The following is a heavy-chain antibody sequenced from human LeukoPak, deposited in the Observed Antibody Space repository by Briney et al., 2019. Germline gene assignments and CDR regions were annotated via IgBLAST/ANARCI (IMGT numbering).Heavy chain of an antibody. D-gene: IGHD3-22*01. V-gene: IGHV3-11*04. CDR3: ASDLNHDSGG. J-gene: IGHJ4*02. Sequence: GGSLRLSCAASGFTFSDYYMSWIRPAPGKGPEWVSYISSSGSTIYYADSVKGRFTISRDNAKNSLYLQINNLRVEDTATYYCASDLNHDSGGWGQGTLVTVSS. CDR1: GFTFSDYY. CDR2: ISSSGSTI.